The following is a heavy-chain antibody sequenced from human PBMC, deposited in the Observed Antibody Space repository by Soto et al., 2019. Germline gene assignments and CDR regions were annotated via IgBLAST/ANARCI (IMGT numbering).Heavy chain of an antibody. J-gene: IGHJ6*02. CDR1: GFTFSSYW. CDR3: ARDQGYSSSWYRLNYYYYYYGMDV. CDR2: INSDGSST. D-gene: IGHD6-13*01. V-gene: IGHV3-74*01. Sequence: GGSLRLSCAASGFTFSSYWMHWVRQAPGKGLVWVSRINSDGSSTSYADSVKGRFTISRDNAKNTLYLQMNSLRAEDTAVYYCARDQGYSSSWYRLNYYYYYYGMDVWGQGTTVTVSS.